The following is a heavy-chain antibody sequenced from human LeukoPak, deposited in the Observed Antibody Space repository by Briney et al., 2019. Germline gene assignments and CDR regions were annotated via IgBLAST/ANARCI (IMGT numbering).Heavy chain of an antibody. D-gene: IGHD3-22*01. J-gene: IGHJ4*02. CDR1: GFTFSAYE. CDR2: ISGGGGST. V-gene: IGHV3-23*01. CDR3: AKAGSGYSYFDH. Sequence: GGSLRLSCAASGFTFSAYEMNRVRQAPGKGLEWVSGISGGGGSTYYADSVKGRFAISRDNSKNRLFLQMNSLRAEDTAVYYCAKAGSGYSYFDHWGQGTLVTVSS.